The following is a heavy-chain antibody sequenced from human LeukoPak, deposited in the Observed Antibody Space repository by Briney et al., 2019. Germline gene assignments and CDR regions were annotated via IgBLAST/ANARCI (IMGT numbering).Heavy chain of an antibody. V-gene: IGHV3-33*06. Sequence: GGSLRLSCAASGFTFSHYGMHWVRQAPGKGLEWVAVIWNDGTNRYYGDSVKGRFTISRDDSKNTVYLQMNGLRAGDTAVYYCAKDAQRGFNYSNSLEYWGEGTLVTVSS. CDR3: AKDAQRGFNYSNSLEY. D-gene: IGHD4-11*01. J-gene: IGHJ4*02. CDR1: GFTFSHYG. CDR2: IWNDGTNR.